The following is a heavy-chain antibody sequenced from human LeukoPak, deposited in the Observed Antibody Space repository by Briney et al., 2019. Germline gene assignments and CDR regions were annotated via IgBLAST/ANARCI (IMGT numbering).Heavy chain of an antibody. CDR1: GFAFSSYA. CDR3: VKDKGFSFGFDY. Sequence: GGSLRLSCAASGFAFSSYAMSWVRQAPGKGLEWVSGISGSGGDPYYADSVKGRFTISRDNSKNTLYLQMNSLRAEDTAVYYCVKDKGFSFGFDYWGQGTLVSVSS. V-gene: IGHV3-23*01. D-gene: IGHD5-18*01. J-gene: IGHJ4*02. CDR2: ISGSGGDP.